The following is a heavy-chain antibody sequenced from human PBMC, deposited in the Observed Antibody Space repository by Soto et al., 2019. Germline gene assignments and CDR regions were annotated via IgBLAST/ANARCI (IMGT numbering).Heavy chain of an antibody. V-gene: IGHV4-34*01. CDR1: GGSFSGYY. D-gene: IGHD5-12*01. Sequence: PSETLSLTCAVYGGSFSGYYWSWIRQPPGKGLEWIGEINHSGSTYYNPSLKSRVTISVDTSKSQFSLKLSSVTAADTAVYYCATRGRDGYNYGYYYYGMDVWGQGTTVTVSS. CDR3: ATRGRDGYNYGYYYYGMDV. J-gene: IGHJ6*02. CDR2: INHSGST.